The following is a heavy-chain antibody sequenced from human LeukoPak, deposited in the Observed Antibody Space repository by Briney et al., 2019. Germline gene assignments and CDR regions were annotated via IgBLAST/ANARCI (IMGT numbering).Heavy chain of an antibody. CDR2: INPNSGGT. D-gene: IGHD4-17*01. CDR1: GYSFTGYY. Sequence: GASVKVSCKGSGYSFTGYYLHWVRQAPGQGLEWMGRINPNSGGTNYAQKFQGRVTMTRDTSISTAYMELSSLRSDDTAVYYCAINNYGDQFDYYYYYMDVWGKGTTVTVSS. CDR3: AINNYGDQFDYYYYYMDV. V-gene: IGHV1-2*02. J-gene: IGHJ6*03.